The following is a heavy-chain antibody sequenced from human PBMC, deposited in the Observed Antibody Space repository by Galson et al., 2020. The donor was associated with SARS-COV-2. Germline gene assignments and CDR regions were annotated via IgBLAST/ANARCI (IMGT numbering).Heavy chain of an antibody. CDR1: GFTVSSNY. D-gene: IGHD2-21*02. CDR3: ARDVVVTAEWWGYYYYGMDV. V-gene: IGHV3-53*01. J-gene: IGHJ6*02. CDR2: IYSGGST. Sequence: GGSLRLSCAASGFTVSSNYMSWVRQAPGKGLEWVSVIYSGGSTYYADSVKGRFTISRDNSKNTLYLQMNSLRAEDTAVYYCARDVVVTAEWWGYYYYGMDVWGQGTTVTVSS.